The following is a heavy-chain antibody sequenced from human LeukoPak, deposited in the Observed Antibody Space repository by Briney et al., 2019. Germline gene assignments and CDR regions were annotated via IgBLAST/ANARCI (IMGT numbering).Heavy chain of an antibody. CDR2: IYTSGNT. Sequence: SQTLSLTCTVSGGSISSGSYYWSWIRQPAGKGLEWIGRIYTSGNTNYNPSLKSRVTISVDTSKNQFSLKLSSVTAADTAVYYCARYPKSYSSGWTAFDIWGQGTMVTVSS. J-gene: IGHJ3*02. D-gene: IGHD6-19*01. V-gene: IGHV4-61*02. CDR1: GGSISSGSYY. CDR3: ARYPKSYSSGWTAFDI.